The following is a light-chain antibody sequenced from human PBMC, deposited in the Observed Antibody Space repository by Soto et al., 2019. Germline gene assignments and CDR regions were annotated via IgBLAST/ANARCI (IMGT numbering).Light chain of an antibody. Sequence: DIQMTQSPSTLSASVGDIVTITCRASQSISSWLAWYQQKPGKAPKLLIYDASSLESGVPSRFSGSGSGTEFTLTISSLQPDDFATYYCQQYNSYLWTFGQGTKVDIK. CDR1: QSISSW. CDR3: QQYNSYLWT. V-gene: IGKV1-5*01. CDR2: DAS. J-gene: IGKJ1*01.